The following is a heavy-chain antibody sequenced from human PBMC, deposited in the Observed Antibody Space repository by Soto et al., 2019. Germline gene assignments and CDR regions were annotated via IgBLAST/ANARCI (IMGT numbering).Heavy chain of an antibody. J-gene: IGHJ6*02. V-gene: IGHV4-31*03. Sequence: QVQLQESGPGLVKPSQTLSLTCTVSGGSISSGGYYWSWIRQHPGKGLEWIGYIYYIGSTYYNPSLKSRVTISVDTSKNQFSLKLSSVTAADTAVYYCARDGSGWYDGMDVWGQGTTVTVSS. D-gene: IGHD6-19*01. CDR2: IYYIGST. CDR1: GGSISSGGYY. CDR3: ARDGSGWYDGMDV.